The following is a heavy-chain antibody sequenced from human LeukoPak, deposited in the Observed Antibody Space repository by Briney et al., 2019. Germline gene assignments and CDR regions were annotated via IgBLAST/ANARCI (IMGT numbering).Heavy chain of an antibody. V-gene: IGHV3-49*04. CDR2: IRRKPYGETT. CDR1: GFSFGDYA. J-gene: IGHJ6*02. Sequence: GGSLRLSCTASGFSFGDYAMSWVRQAPGKGLEWVGLIRRKPYGETTEYAASVKGRFTISRDDSKSIAYLQMNSLKTEDTAVYYCTRVAGIAVADTAPPFYGMDVWGQGTTVTVSS. CDR3: TRVAGIAVADTAPPFYGMDV. D-gene: IGHD6-19*01.